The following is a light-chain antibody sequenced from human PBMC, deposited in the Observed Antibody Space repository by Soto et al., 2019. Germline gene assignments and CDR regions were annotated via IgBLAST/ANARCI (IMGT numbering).Light chain of an antibody. V-gene: IGLV2-8*01. J-gene: IGLJ2*01. Sequence: QSALTQPPSASGSPGQSVTISCTGTSSAVGGYNYVSWYQQHPGKAPKLMISEVSKRPSGVPDRFSGSKSGNTASLTVSGLQADDEADYYCSSYAGSNNLVFGGGTKLTVL. CDR2: EVS. CDR1: SSAVGGYNY. CDR3: SSYAGSNNLV.